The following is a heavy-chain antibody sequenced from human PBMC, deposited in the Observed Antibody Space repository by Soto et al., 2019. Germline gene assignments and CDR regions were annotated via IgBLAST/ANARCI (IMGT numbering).Heavy chain of an antibody. CDR1: GFSLTTTGLG. V-gene: IGHV2-5*02. CDR3: TQRLRDYGLGSELTNYFDP. CDR2: IYWDDDK. D-gene: IGHD3-10*01. Sequence: QITLKESGPTLVRPTQTLTLTCTVSGFSLTTTGLGVGWIRQPPGKALEWLALIYWDDDKRYSPSLKSRLTITKDTSKNEVMLTMTNMDPVNTATSVCTQRLRDYGLGSELTNYFDPWGQGTLVTVSS. J-gene: IGHJ5*02.